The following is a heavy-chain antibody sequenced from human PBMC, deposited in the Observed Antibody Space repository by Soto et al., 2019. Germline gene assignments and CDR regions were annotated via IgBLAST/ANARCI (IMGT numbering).Heavy chain of an antibody. Sequence: PGGSLRLSCAASGFTFSNYNMNWVRQAPGKGLEWVAVITYDGSNKYYADSVKGRFTISRDNSKNTLSLHLNTLKPEDTAVYHCAKDRVGGTFYTPLGFWGQGTLVTVSS. CDR2: ITYDGSNK. J-gene: IGHJ4*02. CDR3: AKDRVGGTFYTPLGF. D-gene: IGHD1-7*01. V-gene: IGHV3-30*18. CDR1: GFTFSNYN.